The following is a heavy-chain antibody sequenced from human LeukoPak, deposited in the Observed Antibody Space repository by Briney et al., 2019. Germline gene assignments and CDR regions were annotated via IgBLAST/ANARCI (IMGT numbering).Heavy chain of an antibody. D-gene: IGHD2-2*01. CDR3: AKPHGVPNAFDI. J-gene: IGHJ3*02. Sequence: GRSLRLSCAASGFTFSSYGMHWVRQAPGKGLEWVAVISYDGSNKYYADSVKGRFTISRDNSKNTLYLQMNSLRAEDTAVYYCAKPHGVPNAFDIWGQGTMVTVSS. CDR1: GFTFSSYG. CDR2: ISYDGSNK. V-gene: IGHV3-30*18.